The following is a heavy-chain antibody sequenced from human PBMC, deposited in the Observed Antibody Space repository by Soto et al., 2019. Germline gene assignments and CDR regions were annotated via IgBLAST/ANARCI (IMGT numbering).Heavy chain of an antibody. CDR2: IKQDGSEK. V-gene: IGHV3-7*03. Sequence: EVQLVESGGGLVQPGGSLRLSCAASGFTFSSYWMSWVRQAPGKGLEWVANIKQDGSEKYYVDSVKGRFTISRDNAKNSRYLQMNSLSAEDTAVYYCARDDRVGYFDYWGQGTLVTVSS. CDR3: ARDDRVGYFDY. CDR1: GFTFSSYW. J-gene: IGHJ4*02. D-gene: IGHD2-15*01.